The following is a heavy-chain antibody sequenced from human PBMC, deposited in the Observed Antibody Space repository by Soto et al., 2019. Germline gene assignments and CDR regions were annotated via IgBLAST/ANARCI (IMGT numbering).Heavy chain of an antibody. CDR2: INHSGST. Sequence: SETLSLTCAVYGGSFSGYYWSWIRQPPGKGLEWIGEINHSGSTNYNPSLKSRVTISVDTSKNQFSLKLSSVTAADTAVYYCARGGSTARGVPFNWFDPWGQGTLVTVSS. J-gene: IGHJ5*02. V-gene: IGHV4-34*01. D-gene: IGHD6-6*01. CDR1: GGSFSGYY. CDR3: ARGGSTARGVPFNWFDP.